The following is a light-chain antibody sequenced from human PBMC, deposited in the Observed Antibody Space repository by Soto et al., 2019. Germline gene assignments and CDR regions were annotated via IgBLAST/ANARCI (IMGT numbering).Light chain of an antibody. CDR2: DAS. CDR1: QSISNW. V-gene: IGKV1-5*01. CDR3: QQYNDYSGGT. Sequence: DIQMTQSPSTLSASVADRVTITCRASQSISNWLAWYQQKPGNAPKLLISDASNLISGVPSRFSGSGSGTEFTLTISSLQPDDLATYYCQQYNDYSGGTFAQVTKVDIK. J-gene: IGKJ1*01.